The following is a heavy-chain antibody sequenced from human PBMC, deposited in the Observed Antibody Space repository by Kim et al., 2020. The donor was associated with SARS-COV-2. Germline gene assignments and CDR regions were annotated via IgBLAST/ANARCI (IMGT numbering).Heavy chain of an antibody. CDR2: ISYDGSNK. Sequence: GGSLRLSCAASGFTFSSYGMHWVRQAPGKGLEWVAVISYDGSNKYYADSVKGRFTISRDNSKNTLYLQMNSLRAEDTAVYYCAKVGVATPTYYFDYWGQGTLVTVSS. V-gene: IGHV3-30*18. CDR1: GFTFSSYG. D-gene: IGHD5-12*01. J-gene: IGHJ4*02. CDR3: AKVGVATPTYYFDY.